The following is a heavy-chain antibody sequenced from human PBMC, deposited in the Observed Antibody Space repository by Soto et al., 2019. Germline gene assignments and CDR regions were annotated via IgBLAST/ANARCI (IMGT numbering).Heavy chain of an antibody. D-gene: IGHD6-13*01. CDR2: IKQDGSEK. CDR1: GFTFSSYW. J-gene: IGHJ4*02. Sequence: EVQLVESGGGLVQPGGSLRLSCAASGFTFSSYWMSWVRQAPGKGLEWVANIKQDGSEKYYVDSVKGRFTISRDNAKNSLYLQMNRLRAEDTAVYYSARDYSGYSSSWLFDYWGQGTLVTVSS. CDR3: ARDYSGYSSSWLFDY. V-gene: IGHV3-7*05.